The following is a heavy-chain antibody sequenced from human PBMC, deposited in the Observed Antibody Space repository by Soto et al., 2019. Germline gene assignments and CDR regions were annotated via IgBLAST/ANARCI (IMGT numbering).Heavy chain of an antibody. J-gene: IGHJ4*02. D-gene: IGHD3-3*01. CDR2: ISYDGSNK. V-gene: IGHV3-30*18. Sequence: GGSLRLSCAASGFTFSSYGMHWVRQAPGKGLEWVAVISYDGSNKYYADSVKGRFTISRDNSKNTLYLQMNSLRAEDTAVYYCAKTGSYYDFWSGYYTEYYFDYWGQGTLVTV. CDR1: GFTFSSYG. CDR3: AKTGSYYDFWSGYYTEYYFDY.